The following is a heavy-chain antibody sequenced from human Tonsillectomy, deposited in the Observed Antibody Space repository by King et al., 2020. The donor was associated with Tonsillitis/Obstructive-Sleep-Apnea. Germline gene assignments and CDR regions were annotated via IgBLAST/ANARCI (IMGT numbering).Heavy chain of an antibody. V-gene: IGHV4-39*01. D-gene: IGHD2-21*01. Sequence: QLQESGPGLVKPSETLSLTCTVSGGSVSSSSYYWGWIRQPPRKGLEWLGSIYYSGSTYYNPSLKSRVTISVDTSKNQFSLKLSSVTAADTAVYYCARVAYCRCDCYYPATDYYYYMDVWGKGTTVTVSS. J-gene: IGHJ6*03. CDR1: GGSVSSSSYY. CDR2: IYYSGST. CDR3: ARVAYCRCDCYYPATDYYYYMDV.